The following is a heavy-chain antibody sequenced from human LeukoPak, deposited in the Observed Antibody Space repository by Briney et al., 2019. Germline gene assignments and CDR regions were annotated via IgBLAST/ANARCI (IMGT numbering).Heavy chain of an antibody. Sequence: GGSLRLSCAASGFIYSNYGMHWVRQAPGKGLEWVAVIWSDGSNKFYAGSVDGRFTISRDNSHNTLFLQMNSLRAEATAMYYCAGDAQRGFAYSNSLEYWGHGTLVTVSS. J-gene: IGHJ4*01. D-gene: IGHD4-11*01. V-gene: IGHV3-33*01. CDR2: IWSDGSNK. CDR3: AGDAQRGFAYSNSLEY. CDR1: GFIYSNYG.